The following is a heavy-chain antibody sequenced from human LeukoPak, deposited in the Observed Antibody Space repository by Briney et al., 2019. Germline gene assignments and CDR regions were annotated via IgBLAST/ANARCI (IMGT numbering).Heavy chain of an antibody. CDR2: ISYDGSNK. CDR3: ARGPSVEGNGMDV. V-gene: IGHV3-30-3*01. CDR1: GFTFSSYA. Sequence: GGSLRLSCAASGFTFSSYAMHWVRQAPGKGLEWVAVISYDGSNKYYADSVKGRFTISRDNSKNTLYLQMNSLRAEDTAVYYCARGPSVEGNGMDVWGQGITVTVSS. J-gene: IGHJ6*02.